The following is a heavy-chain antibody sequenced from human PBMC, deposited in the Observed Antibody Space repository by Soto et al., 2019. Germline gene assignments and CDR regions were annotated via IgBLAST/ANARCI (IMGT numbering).Heavy chain of an antibody. V-gene: IGHV5-51*01. CDR3: ARARRGAYSSGWYSPSGYYNYGIDV. Sequence: EVQLVQSGAEMKKPGESLKISCKASGYSFTTYWIGWVRQMPGKGLEWMGIIYPGDSDTKYSPSLQGQVTISADTSISTASWXXXRXXASDTAMYYCARARRGAYSSGWYSPSGYYNYGIDVWGQGTKVTVSS. D-gene: IGHD6-19*01. CDR1: GYSFTTYW. CDR2: IYPGDSDT. J-gene: IGHJ6*02.